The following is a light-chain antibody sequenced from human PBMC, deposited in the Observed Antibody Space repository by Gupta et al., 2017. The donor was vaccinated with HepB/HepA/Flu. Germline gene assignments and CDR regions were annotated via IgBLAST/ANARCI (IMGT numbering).Light chain of an antibody. Sequence: QSALTQPASVSGSPGQSITISCNGTSSDVGGYKYVSWYQQHPGKAPKLMIYDVSNRPSGVSNRFSGSKSGNTASLTISGLQAEDEADYYCSSYTSSSTVVFGGGTKVTVL. CDR3: SSYTSSSTVV. CDR2: DVS. CDR1: SSDVGGYKY. V-gene: IGLV2-14*03. J-gene: IGLJ2*01.